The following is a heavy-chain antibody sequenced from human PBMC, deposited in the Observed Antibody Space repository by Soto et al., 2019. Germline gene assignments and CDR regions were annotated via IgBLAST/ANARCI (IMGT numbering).Heavy chain of an antibody. CDR3: ARGGYYDSSGYSIFDP. CDR1: GYTFTSYY. D-gene: IGHD3-22*01. Sequence: ASVKVSCKASGYTFTSYYMHWLRQAPGQGLEWMGIINPSGGSTSYAQKFQGRVTMTRDTSTSTVYMELSSLRSEDTAVYYCARGGYYDSSGYSIFDPWGQGTLVTVSS. CDR2: INPSGGST. J-gene: IGHJ5*02. V-gene: IGHV1-46*01.